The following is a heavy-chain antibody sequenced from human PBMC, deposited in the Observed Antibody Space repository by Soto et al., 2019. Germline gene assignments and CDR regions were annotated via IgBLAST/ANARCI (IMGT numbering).Heavy chain of an antibody. CDR2: ISWKSGGI. J-gene: IGHJ6*02. V-gene: IGHV3-9*01. Sequence: EVQLVESGGGSVQPGRSLRLSCAASGFSFDDYAMHWVRQAPGKGLEWVSGISWKSGGIGYADSVKGRFTISRDNARNSLYLQMNSLRADDKALYFCVRDIGDYYRPVNYEKDAGNGMDVWGQGTMVTVSS. CDR1: GFSFDDYA. CDR3: VRDIGDYYRPVNYEKDAGNGMDV. D-gene: IGHD3-10*01.